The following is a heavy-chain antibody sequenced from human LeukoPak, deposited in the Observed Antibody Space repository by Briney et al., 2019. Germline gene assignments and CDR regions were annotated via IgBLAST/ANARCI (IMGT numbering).Heavy chain of an antibody. CDR1: GGTFSSYA. CDR2: IIPIFGTA. D-gene: IGHD1-26*01. Sequence: ASVKVSCKASGGTFSSYAISWVRQAPGQGLEWMGGIIPIFGTANYEQKFQGRVTITADESTSTAYMELSSLRSEDTAVYYCARKGGGSFNFDYWGQGTLVTVSS. CDR3: ARKGGGSFNFDY. J-gene: IGHJ4*02. V-gene: IGHV1-69*13.